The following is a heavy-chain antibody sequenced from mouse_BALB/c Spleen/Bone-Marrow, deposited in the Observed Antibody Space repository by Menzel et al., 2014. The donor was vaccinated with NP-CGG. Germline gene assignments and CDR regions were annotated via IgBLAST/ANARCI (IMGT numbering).Heavy chain of an antibody. CDR1: GFNIKDTY. Sequence: DVKLQESGAELVKPGASVKLSCTASGFNIKDTYMHWVKQRPEQGLEWIGRIDPANGNTKYDPKFQGKATITADTSSNTAYLQLSSLTSEDTAVYYCAPYYYGRWFTYWGQGTLVTVSA. CDR3: APYYYGRWFTY. D-gene: IGHD1-1*01. J-gene: IGHJ3*01. V-gene: IGHV14-3*02. CDR2: IDPANGNT.